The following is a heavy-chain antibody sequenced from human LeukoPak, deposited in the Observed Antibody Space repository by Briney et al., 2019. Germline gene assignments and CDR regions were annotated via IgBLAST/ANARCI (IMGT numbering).Heavy chain of an antibody. D-gene: IGHD4-11*01. J-gene: IGHJ4*02. CDR2: IWHDGSNR. CDR1: GFTFSSYG. CDR3: ARAVTTPLYFDY. Sequence: GGSLRLSCAASGFTFSSYGMHWVRQAPGKGLEWVAVIWHDGSNRHYADSVKGRFTISRDNPKSTLYLQMNSLRAEDTAVYYCARAVTTPLYFDYWGQGTLVTVSS. V-gene: IGHV3-33*01.